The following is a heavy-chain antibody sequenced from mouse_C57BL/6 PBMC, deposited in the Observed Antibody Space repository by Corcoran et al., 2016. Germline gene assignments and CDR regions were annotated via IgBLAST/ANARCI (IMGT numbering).Heavy chain of an antibody. CDR1: GYTFTSYG. D-gene: IGHD1-1*01. CDR2: IYPRSGNT. J-gene: IGHJ2*01. V-gene: IGHV1-81*01. Sequence: QVQLQQSGAELARPGASVKLSCKASGYTFTSYGISWVKQRTGQGLELIGEIYPRSGNTYYNEKFKGKATLTADKSSSTAYMELRSLTSEDSAVYFCAAITTVVATRDYWGQGTTLTVSS. CDR3: AAITTVVATRDY.